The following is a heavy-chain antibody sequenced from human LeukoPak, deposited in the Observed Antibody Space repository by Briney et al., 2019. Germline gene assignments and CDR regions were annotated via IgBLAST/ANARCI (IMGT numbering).Heavy chain of an antibody. V-gene: IGHV3-7*01. D-gene: IGHD3-10*01. CDR2: IKPDGSEK. CDR1: GFTFSTYW. Sequence: GGSLRLSCAASGFTFSTYWMSWVRQAPGKGLEWVANIKPDGSEKNYVDSVKGRFSISRDNAKNSLHLRMNSLRAEDTAVYYCARSLWPEDYWGQGTLVTVSS. J-gene: IGHJ4*02. CDR3: ARSLWPEDY.